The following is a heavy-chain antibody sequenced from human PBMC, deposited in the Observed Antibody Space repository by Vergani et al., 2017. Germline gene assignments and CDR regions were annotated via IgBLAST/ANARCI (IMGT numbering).Heavy chain of an antibody. D-gene: IGHD5-12*01. CDR2: IYHRGST. CDR3: ARGGGQGYSGYDSLYPFDY. Sequence: QLQLQESGSGLVKPPQTLSLTCAVSGGPTSSGGYSWSWIRQPPGKGLEWIGYIYHRGSTYYNPSLNSRVTISVDRSKNQFSLKLSSVTAADTAVYYCARGGGQGYSGYDSLYPFDYWGQGTLVTVSS. CDR1: GGPTSSGGYS. V-gene: IGHV4-30-2*01. J-gene: IGHJ4*02.